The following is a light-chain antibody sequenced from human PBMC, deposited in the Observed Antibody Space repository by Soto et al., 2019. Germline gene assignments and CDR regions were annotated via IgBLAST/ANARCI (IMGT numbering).Light chain of an antibody. CDR3: QQRSNWPPYT. CDR2: DAS. V-gene: IGKV3-11*01. Sequence: EIVLTQSPATLSLSPGERATLSCRASQSVSSYLAWYQQKPGQAPRLLIYDASNRATGIPARFPGSGSGTDFTLTISSLEPEDFAVYYCQQRSNWPPYTFGQGTKLEMK. J-gene: IGKJ2*01. CDR1: QSVSSY.